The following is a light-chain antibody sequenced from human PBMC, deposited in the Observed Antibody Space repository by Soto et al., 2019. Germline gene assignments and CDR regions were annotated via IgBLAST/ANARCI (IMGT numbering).Light chain of an antibody. V-gene: IGLV1-51*01. CDR1: SSNIGNNY. CDR3: GTWDSSLSAVV. J-gene: IGLJ2*01. CDR2: DNN. Sequence: QSVLTQPPSVSAAPGQRVTISCSGSSSNIGNNYVSWYQQLPGTAPKLLIYDNNNRPSGIPDRFSGSKSGTSATLGITGLQTGDEAEYYCGTWDSSLSAVVLGGGTKLTVL.